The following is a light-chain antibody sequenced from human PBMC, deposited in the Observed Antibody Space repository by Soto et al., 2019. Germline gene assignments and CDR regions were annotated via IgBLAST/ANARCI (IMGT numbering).Light chain of an antibody. CDR3: RSYTTRSPLV. CDR1: SSDVGAYDF. J-gene: IGLJ2*01. V-gene: IGLV2-14*01. CDR2: DVT. Sequence: QSALTQPASVSGSPGPSITISCTGTSSDVGAYDFVSWYQHYPGKAPKLVTFDVTHRPPGISERVSVSKSANTASLTFSCLKADDEAVYYCRSYTTRSPLVFGGGTTLTVL.